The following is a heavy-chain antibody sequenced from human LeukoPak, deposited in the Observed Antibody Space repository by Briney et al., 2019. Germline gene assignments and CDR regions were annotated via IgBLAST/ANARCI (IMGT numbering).Heavy chain of an antibody. CDR3: ATYRRPFSDWGSYYFDY. CDR2: ITSGSSYI. D-gene: IGHD3-16*01. V-gene: IGHV3-21*04. CDR1: GFSFSTYN. J-gene: IGHJ4*02. Sequence: GGSLRLSCAASGFSFSTYNMNWVRQAPGQRLEWVSSITSGSSYIYYADSVKGRFTISRDNAKNSLYLQMDSLRAEDTALYYCATYRRPFSDWGSYYFDYWGQGTLVTVSS.